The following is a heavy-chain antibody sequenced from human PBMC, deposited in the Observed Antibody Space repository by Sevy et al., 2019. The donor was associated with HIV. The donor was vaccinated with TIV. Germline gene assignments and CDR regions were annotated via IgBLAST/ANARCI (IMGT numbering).Heavy chain of an antibody. CDR3: ASDSRSSGWLTGHYYYYGMDV. Sequence: ASVKVSCKASGYTFTSYGISWVRQAPGQGLEWMGWISAYNGNTNYAQKLQGRVTMTTDTSTGTAYMELRGLRSDDTAVYYCASDSRSSGWLTGHYYYYGMDVWGQGTTVTVSS. CDR2: ISAYNGNT. J-gene: IGHJ6*02. D-gene: IGHD6-19*01. V-gene: IGHV1-18*01. CDR1: GYTFTSYG.